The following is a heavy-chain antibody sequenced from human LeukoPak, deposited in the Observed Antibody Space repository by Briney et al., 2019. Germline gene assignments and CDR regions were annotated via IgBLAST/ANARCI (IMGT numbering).Heavy chain of an antibody. CDR1: GFTFSSYA. J-gene: IGHJ6*03. Sequence: GGSLRLSCAASGFTFSSYAMSWVRQAPGKGLEWVSAISGSGGSTYYADSVKGRFTISRDNSKNTLYLQMNSLRAEDTAVYYCAKSWASSYYYYYMDAWGKGTTVTVSS. CDR2: ISGSGGST. D-gene: IGHD6-13*01. V-gene: IGHV3-23*01. CDR3: AKSWASSYYYYYMDA.